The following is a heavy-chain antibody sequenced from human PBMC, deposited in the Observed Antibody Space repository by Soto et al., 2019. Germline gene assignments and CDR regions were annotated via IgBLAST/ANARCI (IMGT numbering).Heavy chain of an antibody. V-gene: IGHV4-4*02. CDR2: IHHSGIT. Sequence: QVQLQESGPGLVKPSGTLSLTCAVSGGSISNDNWWSWVRQSPGKGLEWIGEIHHSGITNYNPSLKGRVTISVVKSKNQFSLKLSSVTAADTAIYYCTKNGFYSCDNWGQGTLVTVSS. D-gene: IGHD4-4*01. CDR3: TKNGFYSCDN. CDR1: GGSISNDNW. J-gene: IGHJ4*02.